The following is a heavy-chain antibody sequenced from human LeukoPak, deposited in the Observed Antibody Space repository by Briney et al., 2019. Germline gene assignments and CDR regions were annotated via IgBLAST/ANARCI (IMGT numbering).Heavy chain of an antibody. J-gene: IGHJ4*02. D-gene: IGHD5/OR15-5a*01. CDR2: IKQDGSEK. Sequence: GGSLRLSCAASGFTFSSYLMSWVRQAPGKGLEWVANIKQDGSEKYYVDSVKGRFTISRDNAKNSLYLQMNSLRAEDTAVYYCASLLYPFDYWGQGTLVTVSS. V-gene: IGHV3-7*01. CDR3: ASLLYPFDY. CDR1: GFTFSSYL.